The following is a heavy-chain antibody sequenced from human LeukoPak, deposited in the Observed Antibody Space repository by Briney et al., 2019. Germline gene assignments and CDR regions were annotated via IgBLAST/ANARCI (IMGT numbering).Heavy chain of an antibody. CDR3: ASRAVAGTIIDY. CDR1: GGSFSGYY. J-gene: IGHJ4*02. V-gene: IGHV4-34*01. Sequence: SETLSLTCAVYGGSFSGYYWSWIRQPPGKGLEWIGEINHSGSTNYNPSLKSRVTIPVDTSKNQFSLKLSSVTAADTAVYYCASRAVAGTIIDYWGQGTLVTVSS. D-gene: IGHD6-19*01. CDR2: INHSGST.